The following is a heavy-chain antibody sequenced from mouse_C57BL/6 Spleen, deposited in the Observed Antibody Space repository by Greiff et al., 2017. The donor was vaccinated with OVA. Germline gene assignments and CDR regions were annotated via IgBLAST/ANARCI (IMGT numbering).Heavy chain of an antibody. CDR2: LYPGSGST. J-gene: IGHJ1*03. CDR1: GYTFTSYW. CDR3: ARETYDGYYRYCDV. D-gene: IGHD2-3*01. V-gene: IGHV1-55*01. Sequence: QVQLQQPGAALVKPGASVKMSCKASGYTFTSYWITWVKQRPGQGLEWIGDLYPGSGSTNYNEKFKSKATLTVDTSSSTAYMQLSSLTSEDSAVYYCARETYDGYYRYCDVWGTGTTVTVSS.